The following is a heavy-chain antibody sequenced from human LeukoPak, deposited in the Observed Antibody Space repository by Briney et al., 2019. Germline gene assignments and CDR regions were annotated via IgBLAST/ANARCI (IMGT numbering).Heavy chain of an antibody. Sequence: GGSLRLSCAASGFTFSSYIMNWVRQAPGKGLEWVSFISSSSGYIYYADLVKGRFTISRDNAKNSLYLQMNSLRAEDTAVYYCAGVWLGESGWFDPWGQGTLVTVSS. CDR2: ISSSSGYI. CDR3: AGVWLGESGWFDP. D-gene: IGHD3-10*01. V-gene: IGHV3-21*01. CDR1: GFTFSSYI. J-gene: IGHJ5*02.